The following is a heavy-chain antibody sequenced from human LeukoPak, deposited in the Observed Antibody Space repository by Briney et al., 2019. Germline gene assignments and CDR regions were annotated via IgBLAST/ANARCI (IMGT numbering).Heavy chain of an antibody. CDR1: GFTFNIYA. D-gene: IGHD6-19*01. Sequence: PGGSLRLSCVASGFTFNIYAMHWVRQAPGKGLEWVAVISYDGSNEDYADSVKGRFTISRDRSKNTVYLQMNSLRAEDTAMYYCAKDPRFTVSNPSRGWSYFDYWGQGALVTVSS. CDR3: AKDPRFTVSNPSRGWSYFDY. CDR2: ISYDGSNE. V-gene: IGHV3-30*18. J-gene: IGHJ4*02.